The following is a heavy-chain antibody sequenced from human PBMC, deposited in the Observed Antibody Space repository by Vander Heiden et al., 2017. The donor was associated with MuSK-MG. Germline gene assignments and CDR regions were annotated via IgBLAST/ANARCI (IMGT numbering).Heavy chain of an antibody. CDR3: ARDRWVVGVALNNWFDP. J-gene: IGHJ5*02. Sequence: QLQLVQSGAAVKKPGASVKVSCKASGYTFTGYYMHWVRQAPGQGLEWMGRINPNSGGTSYAQKFKGRVTMTRDTSISTAYMELSRLRSDDTAVDYCARDRWVVGVALNNWFDPWGQGTLVTVSS. V-gene: IGHV1-2*06. CDR2: INPNSGGT. D-gene: IGHD2-15*01. CDR1: GYTFTGYY.